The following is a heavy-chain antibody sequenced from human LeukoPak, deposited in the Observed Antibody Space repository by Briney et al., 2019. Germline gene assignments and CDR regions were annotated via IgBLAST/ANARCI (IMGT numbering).Heavy chain of an antibody. Sequence: GKSLRLSCAASGFIFSNYGMHWVRQAPGKGLEWVAVISYDGSNKYNADSVKGRFTISRDTSKNTLYLQMNSLRAEDTAVYYCAKDSRRRSGYSGYDPDHFDYWGQGTLVTVSS. CDR1: GFIFSNYG. CDR2: ISYDGSNK. D-gene: IGHD5-12*01. CDR3: AKDSRRRSGYSGYDPDHFDY. J-gene: IGHJ4*02. V-gene: IGHV3-30*18.